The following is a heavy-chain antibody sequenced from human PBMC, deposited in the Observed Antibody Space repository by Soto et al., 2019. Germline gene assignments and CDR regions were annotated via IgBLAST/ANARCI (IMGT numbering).Heavy chain of an antibody. D-gene: IGHD2-15*01. CDR3: ARASGYCSGGSCYGLFVD. Sequence: SETLSLTWTVSGGSISSSSYYWGWIHQPPGKGLEWIGNIYYSGSNYYKPSLKSRVTISVDTSKNQFSLKLSSVTAADTAVYYRARASGYCSGGSCYGLFVDWGQGTLVTVSS. V-gene: IGHV4-39*07. J-gene: IGHJ4*02. CDR2: IYYSGSN. CDR1: GGSISSSSYY.